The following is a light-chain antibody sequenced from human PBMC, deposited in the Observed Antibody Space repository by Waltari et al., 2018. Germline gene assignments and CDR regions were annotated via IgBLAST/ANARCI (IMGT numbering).Light chain of an antibody. CDR3: QVWDSSSDPSVV. CDR1: NIGTKP. V-gene: IGLV3-21*04. J-gene: IGLJ2*01. Sequence: SYVLTQPPSVSVAPEKTARIPCGGNNIGTKPVHWYQQKPGQAPVLVIYYDTDRPSGIPERFSGSNSGNTATLTISRVEAGDEADYYCQVWDSSSDPSVVFGGGTKLTVL. CDR2: YDT.